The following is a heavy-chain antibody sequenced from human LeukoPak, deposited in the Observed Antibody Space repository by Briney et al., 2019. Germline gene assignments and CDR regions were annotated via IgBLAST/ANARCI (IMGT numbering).Heavy chain of an antibody. CDR3: SSWPHSDY. CDR2: IHTGGRTI. CDR1: GFTFSFYE. J-gene: IGHJ4*02. D-gene: IGHD6-13*01. Sequence: GGSLRLSCAASGFTFSFYEMNWVRQVPGKGLEWVSYIHTGGRTIYYADSVKGRFTISRDNAKNSLYLQMNSLRAEDTAVYYCSSWPHSDYWGQGTLVTVSS. V-gene: IGHV3-48*03.